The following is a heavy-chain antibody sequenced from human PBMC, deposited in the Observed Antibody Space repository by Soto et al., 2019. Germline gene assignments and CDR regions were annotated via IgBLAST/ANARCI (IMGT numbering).Heavy chain of an antibody. D-gene: IGHD2-21*01. Sequence: GGSLRLSCAASGFTFSSYAMSWVRQAPAKGLEWVSAIRDSDSGGTTYYADSVKGRFTISRGDSKNTLYLQMSSLRAEDTAMYYCAKVRVGIDVDFDYWGQGALVTVSS. CDR2: IRDSDSGGTT. V-gene: IGHV3-23*01. J-gene: IGHJ4*02. CDR3: AKVRVGIDVDFDY. CDR1: GFTFSSYA.